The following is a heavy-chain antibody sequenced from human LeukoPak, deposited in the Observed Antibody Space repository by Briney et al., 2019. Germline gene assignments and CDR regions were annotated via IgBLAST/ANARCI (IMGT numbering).Heavy chain of an antibody. CDR2: IIPILGIA. Sequence: ASVKVSCKASGGTFSSYAISWVRQAPGQGLEWMGRIIPILGIANYAQKFQGRVTITADKSTSTAYMELSSLRSEDTAVYYCARVSSYYGSGSYYNVINWFDPLGQRTLVTVSS. J-gene: IGHJ5*02. CDR1: GGTFSSYA. D-gene: IGHD3-10*01. CDR3: ARVSSYYGSGSYYNVINWFDP. V-gene: IGHV1-69*04.